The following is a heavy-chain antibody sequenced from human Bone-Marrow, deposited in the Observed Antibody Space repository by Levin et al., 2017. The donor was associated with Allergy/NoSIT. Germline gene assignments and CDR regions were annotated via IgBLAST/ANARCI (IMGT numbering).Heavy chain of an antibody. V-gene: IGHV1-2*06. J-gene: IGHJ4*02. CDR2: INPNSGAT. D-gene: IGHD5-18*01. CDR3: ARGYSYGCFDY. Sequence: ASVKVSCKASGYTFTGYYIHWVRQAPGQGLEWMGRINPNSGATHYAQNFQDRVTMTRDTSISTVYMELSGLRSDDTAVYYCARGYSYGCFDYWGQGTLVTVSS. CDR1: GYTFTGYY.